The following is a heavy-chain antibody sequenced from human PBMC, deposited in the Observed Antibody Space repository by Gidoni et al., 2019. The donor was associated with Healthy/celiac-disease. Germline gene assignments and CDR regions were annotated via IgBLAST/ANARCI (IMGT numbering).Heavy chain of an antibody. CDR2: INPSGGTT. V-gene: IGHV1-46*01. Sequence: QVQLVQSGAEVKKPGASVKVSCKSSGYTLTRYYLHWVRQAPGQGLEWMGIINPSGGTTTYAKKFQGRVTMTRDTSTSTGYMELSSLRSEDTAVYYCAREGMRQWLVRGLNYYGMDVWGQGTTVTVSS. J-gene: IGHJ6*02. CDR1: GYTLTRYY. CDR3: AREGMRQWLVRGLNYYGMDV. D-gene: IGHD6-19*01.